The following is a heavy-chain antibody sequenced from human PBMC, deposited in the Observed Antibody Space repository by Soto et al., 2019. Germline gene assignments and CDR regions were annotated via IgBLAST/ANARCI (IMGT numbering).Heavy chain of an antibody. CDR2: MNPNSGNT. D-gene: IGHD2-2*01. J-gene: IGHJ4*02. CDR1: GYTFTSYG. Sequence: ASVKVSCKASGYTFTSYGISWVRQAPGQGLEWMGWMNPNSGNTGYAQKFQGRVTMTRNTSISTAYMELSSLRSEDTAVYYCARDAVVVPAAKLVFDYWGQGTLVTVSS. V-gene: IGHV1-8*02. CDR3: ARDAVVVPAAKLVFDY.